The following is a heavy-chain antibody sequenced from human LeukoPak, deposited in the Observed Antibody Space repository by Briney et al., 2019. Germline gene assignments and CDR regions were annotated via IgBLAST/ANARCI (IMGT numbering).Heavy chain of an antibody. CDR2: IYYSGST. V-gene: IGHV4-39*07. Sequence: SETLSLTCTVSGGSISSSSYCWGWIRQPPGKGLEWIGSIYYSGSTYYNPSLKSRVTISVDTSKNQFSLKLSSVTAADTAVYYCARLRLWLPYSSGWPDYWGQGTLVTVSS. CDR3: ARLRLWLPYSSGWPDY. D-gene: IGHD6-19*01. J-gene: IGHJ4*02. CDR1: GGSISSSSYC.